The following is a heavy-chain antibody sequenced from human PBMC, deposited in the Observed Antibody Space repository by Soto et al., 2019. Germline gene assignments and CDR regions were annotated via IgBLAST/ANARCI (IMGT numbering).Heavy chain of an antibody. CDR3: ARIGFSGYDSDY. CDR1: GFPFSNYA. J-gene: IGHJ4*02. Sequence: GGSLRLSCAASGFPFSNYAMSWVRQAPGKGLEWVSVTSGDGATTFYADSVKGRFTFSRDNSEDTLFLQMNSLRAEDTAVYYCARIGFSGYDSDYWGQGTLVTVSS. D-gene: IGHD5-12*01. CDR2: TSGDGATT. V-gene: IGHV3-23*01.